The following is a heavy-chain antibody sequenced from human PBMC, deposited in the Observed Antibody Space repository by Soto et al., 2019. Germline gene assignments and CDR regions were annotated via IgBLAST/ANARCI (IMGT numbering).Heavy chain of an antibody. Sequence: SETLSLTCTVSGGSISSGGYYWSWIRQHPGKGLEWIGYIYYSGSTYYNPSLKSRVTISVDTSKNQFSLKLSSVTAADTAVYYCARKPTYYYDSSGYYSDAFDIWGQGTMVTVPS. J-gene: IGHJ3*02. CDR1: GGSISSGGYY. CDR3: ARKPTYYYDSSGYYSDAFDI. V-gene: IGHV4-31*03. CDR2: IYYSGST. D-gene: IGHD3-22*01.